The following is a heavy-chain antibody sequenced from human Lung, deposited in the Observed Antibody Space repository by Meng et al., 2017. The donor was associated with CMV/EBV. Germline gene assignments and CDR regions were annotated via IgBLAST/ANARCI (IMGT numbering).Heavy chain of an antibody. V-gene: IGHV3-30-3*01. CDR2: ISYDGSNK. Sequence: GGSXRLXCAASGFTFSSHAMHWVRQAPGKGLEWVAVISYDGSNKYSADSVKGRFTISRDNSKNTLYLQMNSLRTEDTAVYYCARDTFHYYSSGHYFDYWGQGXLVTVSS. D-gene: IGHD3-10*01. CDR1: GFTFSSHA. J-gene: IGHJ4*02. CDR3: ARDTFHYYSSGHYFDY.